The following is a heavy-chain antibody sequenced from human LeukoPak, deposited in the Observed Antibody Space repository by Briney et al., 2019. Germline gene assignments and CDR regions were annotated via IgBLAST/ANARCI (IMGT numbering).Heavy chain of an antibody. V-gene: IGHV1-2*02. Sequence: GASVKVSCKASGYTFTGYYMHWVRQAPGQGLEWMGWINPNSGGTNYAQKFQGRVTMTRDTSISTAYMELSRLRSDDTAVYYCARGRYSSGQYYFDYWGQGTLVTVSS. CDR3: ARGRYSSGQYYFDY. J-gene: IGHJ4*02. D-gene: IGHD6-19*01. CDR1: GYTFTGYY. CDR2: INPNSGGT.